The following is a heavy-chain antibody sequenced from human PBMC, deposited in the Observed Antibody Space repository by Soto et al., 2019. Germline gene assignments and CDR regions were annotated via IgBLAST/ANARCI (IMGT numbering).Heavy chain of an antibody. D-gene: IGHD6-13*01. Sequence: EVQLVESGGGLVQPGGSLRLSCAASGFTFGSYPMHWVRQAPGKGLEYVSAISTNGDSTFYANSVKGRFTISRDNSKNPLYLQMGSLRAEDMGVYDWAREGMSRPRWVFDYWGQGTLVTASS. CDR1: GFTFGSYP. V-gene: IGHV3-64*01. J-gene: IGHJ4*02. CDR2: ISTNGDST. CDR3: AREGMSRPRWVFDY.